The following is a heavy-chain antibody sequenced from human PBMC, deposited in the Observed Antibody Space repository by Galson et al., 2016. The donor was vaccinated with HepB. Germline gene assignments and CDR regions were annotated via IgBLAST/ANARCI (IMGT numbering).Heavy chain of an antibody. Sequence: SETLSLTCAVYGGSFSAYYWSWIRQPPGKGLEWIGEINHSGSSKDNPSLKSRVVISADTSKNQFSLKLSSVTAADTAVYYYARVRKRAHFYYYGMDVWGQGTTVTVSS. V-gene: IGHV4-34*01. CDR2: INHSGSS. J-gene: IGHJ6*02. CDR1: GGSFSAYY. CDR3: ARVRKRAHFYYYGMDV.